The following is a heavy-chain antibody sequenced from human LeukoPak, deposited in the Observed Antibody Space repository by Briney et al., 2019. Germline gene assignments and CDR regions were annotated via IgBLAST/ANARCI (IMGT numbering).Heavy chain of an antibody. CDR2: ISYDGSNK. D-gene: IGHD2-15*01. CDR3: AKDGGSDPDAFDI. Sequence: GGSLRLSCAASGFTFSSYAMHWVRQAPGKGLEWVAVISYDGSNKYYADSVKGRFTISRDNSKNTLYLQMNSLRAEDTAVYYCAKDGGSDPDAFDIWGQGTLVTVSS. V-gene: IGHV3-30*04. CDR1: GFTFSSYA. J-gene: IGHJ3*02.